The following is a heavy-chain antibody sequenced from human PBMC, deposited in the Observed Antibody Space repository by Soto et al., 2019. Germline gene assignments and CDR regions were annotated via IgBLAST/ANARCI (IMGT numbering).Heavy chain of an antibody. CDR1: GFTFSSYA. CDR3: ANDHYFGELKLNYYYYYGMDV. Sequence: GGSLRLSCAASGFTFSSYAMSWVRQAPGKGLEWVSAISGSGGSTYYADSVKGRFTISRDNSKNTLYLQMNSLRAEDTAVYYCANDHYFGELKLNYYYYYGMDVWGQGTTVTVSS. D-gene: IGHD3-10*01. V-gene: IGHV3-23*01. CDR2: ISGSGGST. J-gene: IGHJ6*02.